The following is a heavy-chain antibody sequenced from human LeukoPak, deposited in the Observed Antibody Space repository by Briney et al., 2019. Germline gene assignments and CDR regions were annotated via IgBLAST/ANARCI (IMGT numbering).Heavy chain of an antibody. Sequence: PGGSLRLSCAASGFAFSNYNMNWVRQAPGKGLEWVSYISSSSSTIYYADSVKGRFTISRDNSKNTLYLQMNSLRAEDTAVYYCAKGYCSSTSCYYDYWGQGTLVTVSS. CDR1: GFAFSNYN. D-gene: IGHD2-2*01. CDR3: AKGYCSSTSCYYDY. CDR2: ISSSSSTI. V-gene: IGHV3-48*01. J-gene: IGHJ4*02.